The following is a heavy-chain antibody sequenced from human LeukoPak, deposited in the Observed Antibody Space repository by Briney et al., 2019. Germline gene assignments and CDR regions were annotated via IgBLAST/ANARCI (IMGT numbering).Heavy chain of an antibody. D-gene: IGHD2-2*01. Sequence: PSEALSLTCTVSYYSISSGYYWGWIRQPPGKGLEWIGSIYHTGGTYFNPSLKSRVTISVDTSKNQFSLNLNSVTAADTAVYYCARDANVGCTSASCYSHNRFDPWGQGTLVTVSS. J-gene: IGHJ5*02. CDR2: IYHTGGT. CDR3: ARDANVGCTSASCYSHNRFDP. CDR1: YYSISSGYY. V-gene: IGHV4-38-2*02.